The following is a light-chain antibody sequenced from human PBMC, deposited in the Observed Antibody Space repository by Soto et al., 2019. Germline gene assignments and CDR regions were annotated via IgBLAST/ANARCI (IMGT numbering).Light chain of an antibody. CDR3: LLSYSGARV. V-gene: IGLV7-46*01. CDR2: DTN. Sequence: QAVVTQEPSLTVSPGGTVTLTCGSSTGAVTSGHYPYWFQQKPGQAPRTLISDTNNKHSWTPARFSGSLLGGKAALTLSGAHSEDDADYYCLLSYSGARVFGGGTKLTVL. CDR1: TGAVTSGHY. J-gene: IGLJ2*01.